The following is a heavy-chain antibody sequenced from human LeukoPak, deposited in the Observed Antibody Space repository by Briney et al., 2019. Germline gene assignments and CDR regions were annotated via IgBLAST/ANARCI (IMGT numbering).Heavy chain of an antibody. V-gene: IGHV3-23*01. J-gene: IGHJ5*02. CDR2: IIDVGDT. Sequence: PGGSLRLSCAVSGFTLNEHALSWVRQAPGEGLEWVSGIIDVGDTYYADSVKGRFTIYRDYSRNTLYLQMNSLRAEDTAVYHCAVFDNWPGDWGQGTLVTVSS. CDR1: GFTLNEHA. CDR3: AVFDNWPGD.